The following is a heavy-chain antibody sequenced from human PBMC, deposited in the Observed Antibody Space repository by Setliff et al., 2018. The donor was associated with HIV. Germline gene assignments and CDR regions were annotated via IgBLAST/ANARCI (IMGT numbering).Heavy chain of an antibody. CDR1: GYTFTSYG. CDR3: ARGDMIAFGGVGPFDY. Sequence: SVKVSCKASGYTFTSYGISWVRQAPGQGLEWMGGIIPIFGTADYAQRFQGRVTITADESTSTAYMELSSLRSADTAVYYCARGDMIAFGGVGPFDYWGQGTLVTVSS. J-gene: IGHJ4*02. D-gene: IGHD3-16*01. CDR2: IIPIFGTA. V-gene: IGHV1-69*13.